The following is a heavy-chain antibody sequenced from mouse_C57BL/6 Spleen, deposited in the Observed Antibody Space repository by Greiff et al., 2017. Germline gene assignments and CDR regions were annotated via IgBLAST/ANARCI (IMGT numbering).Heavy chain of an antibody. CDR1: GYAFSSSW. J-gene: IGHJ4*01. CDR3: AREARSRYAMDY. CDR2: IYPGDGDT. V-gene: IGHV1-82*01. Sequence: QVQLKQSGPELVKPGASVKISCKASGYAFSSSWMNWVKQRPGKGLEWIGRIYPGDGDTNYNGKLKGKATLTADKSSSTAYMQLSSLTSEDSAVYFCAREARSRYAMDYWGQGTSVTVSS.